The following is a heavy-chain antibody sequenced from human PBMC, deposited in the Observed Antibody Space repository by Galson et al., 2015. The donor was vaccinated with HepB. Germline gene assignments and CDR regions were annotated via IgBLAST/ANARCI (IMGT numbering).Heavy chain of an antibody. V-gene: IGHV3-11*06. CDR3: ARVADSDYGDHAHFDS. J-gene: IGHJ4*02. D-gene: IGHD4-17*01. CDR1: GFTFSDYY. CDR2: ISSSTIYT. Sequence: SLRLSCAASGFTFSDYYASWIHQAPGKGLEWLSYISSSTIYTNYADSVKGRFTISRDNVKNSMYLQMNSLRAEDTAVYYCARVADSDYGDHAHFDSWGLGTLVTVSS.